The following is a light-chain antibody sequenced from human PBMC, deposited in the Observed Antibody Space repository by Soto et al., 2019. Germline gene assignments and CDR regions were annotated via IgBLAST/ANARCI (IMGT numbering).Light chain of an antibody. Sequence: QSVLTQSPSVSGPPGQRVTISCTGSSSNIGAGYDVHWYQQLPGTAPKLLIYGNSNRPSGVPDRFSGSKSGTSASLAITGLQAEDDADYYCQSYDSSLSGSVFGGGTKVTVL. CDR2: GNS. CDR1: SSNIGAGYD. CDR3: QSYDSSLSGSV. V-gene: IGLV1-40*01. J-gene: IGLJ2*01.